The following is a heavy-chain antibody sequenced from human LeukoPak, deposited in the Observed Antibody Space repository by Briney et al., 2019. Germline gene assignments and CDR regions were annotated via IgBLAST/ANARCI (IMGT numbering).Heavy chain of an antibody. CDR2: LRFDATSF. CDR1: GFSFSTYG. J-gene: IGHJ4*02. V-gene: IGHV3-30*02. D-gene: IGHD3-22*01. Sequence: PGGSLRLSCTASGFSFSTYGMHWVRQAPGKGLEWVSFLRFDATSFYYAESVKGRFTISRDNSKNTLYLQMNSLRAEDTAVYYCAREGYYYDSSGYTYWGQGTLVTVSS. CDR3: AREGYYYDSSGYTY.